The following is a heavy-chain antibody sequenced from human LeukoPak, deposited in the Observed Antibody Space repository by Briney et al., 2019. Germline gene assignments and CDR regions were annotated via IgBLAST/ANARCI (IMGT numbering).Heavy chain of an antibody. CDR1: GYTLTSYG. D-gene: IGHD3-22*01. J-gene: IGHJ4*02. Sequence: ASVKVSCKASGYTLTSYGISWVRQAPGQGLEWMGWISGYNGNTNYAQKLQGRVTMTTDTSTNTAYMELTSLRPDDTVVYYCARDSFVSSGYPFYWGQGTLVIVSS. V-gene: IGHV1-18*01. CDR3: ARDSFVSSGYPFY. CDR2: ISGYNGNT.